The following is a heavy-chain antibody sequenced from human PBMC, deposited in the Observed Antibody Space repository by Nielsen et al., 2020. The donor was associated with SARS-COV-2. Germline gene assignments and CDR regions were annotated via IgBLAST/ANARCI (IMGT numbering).Heavy chain of an antibody. CDR2: GFYTGKN. V-gene: IGHV4-61*01. J-gene: IGHJ4*02. D-gene: IGHD3-10*01. Sequence: SETLSLTCAVSGASVSSGRYYWSWIRQPPGRGLEWIGYGFYTGKNNYNPSLKSRVTMSVDTSKNQISLKLISVTAADTAVYYCAREEGVVSFFDSWGQGTLVTVSS. CDR1: GASVSSGRYY. CDR3: AREEGVVSFFDS.